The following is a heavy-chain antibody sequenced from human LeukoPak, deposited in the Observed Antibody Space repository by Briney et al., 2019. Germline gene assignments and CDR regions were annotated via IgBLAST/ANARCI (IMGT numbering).Heavy chain of an antibody. CDR1: GGSLSSGGFY. CDR3: ARQCGGDCYDAFDI. D-gene: IGHD2-21*02. CDR2: IYYSGST. J-gene: IGHJ3*02. Sequence: TPSPTCTVSGGSLSSGGFYWGWIPQHPGKGLGWVGYIYYSGSTYYNPSLKSRVTISVDTSKNQFSLKLSSVTAADTAVYYCARQCGGDCYDAFDIWGQGTMVTVSS. V-gene: IGHV4-31*03.